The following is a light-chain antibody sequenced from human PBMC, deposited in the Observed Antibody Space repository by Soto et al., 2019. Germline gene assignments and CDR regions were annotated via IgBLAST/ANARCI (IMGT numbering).Light chain of an antibody. V-gene: IGLV2-8*01. Sequence: QSALTQPPSASGSPGQSVTISCTGTSSDVGSCNSVSWYHQHPGKVPKLLISEVSKRPSGVPDRFSGSKSGNTASLTVSGLQAEDEADYYCSSCRGSDIIFGGGTKLTVL. CDR3: SSCRGSDII. CDR2: EVS. CDR1: SSDVGSCNS. J-gene: IGLJ2*01.